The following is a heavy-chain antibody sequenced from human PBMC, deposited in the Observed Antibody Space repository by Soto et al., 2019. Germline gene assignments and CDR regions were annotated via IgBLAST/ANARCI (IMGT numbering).Heavy chain of an antibody. Sequence: QVQLVQSGAEVRKPGSSVKVSCTASGGTFSRHAISWVRQAPGQGLEWMGGIIPIFGTANHAQKFQGRVTIIADESTSTVYMELSSMRSDDTAMYYCARGWGYDSNDYYYAYWGQGTLVIVSS. J-gene: IGHJ4*02. CDR2: IIPIFGTA. D-gene: IGHD3-22*01. V-gene: IGHV1-69*01. CDR3: ARGWGYDSNDYYYAY. CDR1: GGTFSRHA.